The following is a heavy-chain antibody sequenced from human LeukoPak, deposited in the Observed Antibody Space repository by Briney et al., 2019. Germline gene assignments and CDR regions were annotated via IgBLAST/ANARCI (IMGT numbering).Heavy chain of an antibody. CDR3: ASESSTSCYTCRYFQH. J-gene: IGHJ1*01. CDR1: GGTFSSYA. Sequence: ASVKVSCKASGGTFSSYAISWVRQAPGQGLEWMGGIIPIFGTANYAQKFQGRVTITADESTSTAYMELSSLGSEDTAVYYCASESSTSCYTCRYFQHWGQGTLVTVSS. CDR2: IIPIFGTA. V-gene: IGHV1-69*13. D-gene: IGHD2-2*02.